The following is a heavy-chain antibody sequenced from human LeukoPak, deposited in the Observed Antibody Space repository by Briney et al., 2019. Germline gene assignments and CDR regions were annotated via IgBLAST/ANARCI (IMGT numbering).Heavy chain of an antibody. Sequence: SETLSLTCTVSGGSISSYYWSWIRQPPGKGLEWIGYIYYSGSTNYNPSLKSRVTISVDTSKNQFSLKLSSVTAADTAVYYCASYDWSYGASYWGQGTLVTVSS. J-gene: IGHJ4*02. D-gene: IGHD5-12*01. CDR2: IYYSGST. V-gene: IGHV4-59*12. CDR1: GGSISSYY. CDR3: ASYDWSYGASY.